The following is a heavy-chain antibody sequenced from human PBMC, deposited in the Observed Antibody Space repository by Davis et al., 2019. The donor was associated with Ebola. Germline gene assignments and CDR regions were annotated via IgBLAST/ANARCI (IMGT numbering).Heavy chain of an antibody. CDR3: ARAPGWKIVYYYYYYMDV. Sequence: GESLKISCAASGFTFSSYWMSWVRQAPGKGLEWVANIKQDGSEKYYVDSVKGRFTISRDNAKNSLYLQMNSLRAEDTAVYYCARAPGWKIVYYYYYYMDVWGKGTTVTVSS. CDR1: GFTFSSYW. D-gene: IGHD1-1*01. V-gene: IGHV3-7*01. J-gene: IGHJ6*03. CDR2: IKQDGSEK.